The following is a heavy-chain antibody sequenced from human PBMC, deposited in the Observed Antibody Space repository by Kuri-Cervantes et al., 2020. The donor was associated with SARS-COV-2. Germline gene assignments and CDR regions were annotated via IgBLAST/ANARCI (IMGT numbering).Heavy chain of an antibody. Sequence: SCKASGGTFSSYAMSWVRQAPGKGLEWVSAISGSGGSTYYADSVKGRFTISRDNSKNTLYLQMNSLRAEDTAVYYCAKDPRTTVTTFLFDYWGQGTLVTVSS. CDR3: AKDPRTTVTTFLFDY. V-gene: IGHV3-23*01. CDR2: ISGSGGST. J-gene: IGHJ4*02. D-gene: IGHD4-17*01. CDR1: GGTFSSYA.